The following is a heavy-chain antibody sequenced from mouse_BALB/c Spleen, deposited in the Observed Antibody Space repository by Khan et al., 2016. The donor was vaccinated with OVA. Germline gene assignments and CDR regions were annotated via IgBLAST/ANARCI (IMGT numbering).Heavy chain of an antibody. J-gene: IGHJ3*01. D-gene: IGHD1-1*02. CDR1: GYKFTDFA. V-gene: IGHV1S137*01. Sequence: QVRLQQSGAELVRPGDSLKISCKGSGYKFTDFAMHWVKQSHAQTLEWIGVISSYSGDPDYNQKFEGKATMTADRSSSTACLDFAGVPPEASALYYCARGGKCAYWGEGTLVTVS. CDR3: ARGGKCAY. CDR2: ISSYSGDP.